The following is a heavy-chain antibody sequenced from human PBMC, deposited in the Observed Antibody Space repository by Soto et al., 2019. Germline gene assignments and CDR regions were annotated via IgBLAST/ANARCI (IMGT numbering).Heavy chain of an antibody. D-gene: IGHD3-3*01. CDR2: IYSGGST. J-gene: IGHJ3*02. CDR3: ARGGTLWYYDFWSGYHDAFDI. Sequence: PGGSLRLSSAASGFTVSSNYMSWVRQAPGKGLEWVSVIYSGGSTYYADSAEGRFTISRDNSKNTLYLQMNSLRAEDTAVYYCARGGTLWYYDFWSGYHDAFDIWGQGTMVTVSS. CDR1: GFTVSSNY. V-gene: IGHV3-53*01.